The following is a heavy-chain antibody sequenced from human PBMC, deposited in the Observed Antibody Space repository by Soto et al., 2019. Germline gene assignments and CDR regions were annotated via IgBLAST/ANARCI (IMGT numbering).Heavy chain of an antibody. CDR2: IKQDGSEK. CDR3: ARLFGFPTLNYYYYYMDV. J-gene: IGHJ6*03. V-gene: IGHV3-7*01. Sequence: GGSLSLSCAASGFTFSSYWMSWVRQAPGKGLEWVANIKQDGSEKYYVDSVKGRFTISRDNAKNSLYLQMNSLRAEDTAVYYCARLFGFPTLNYYYYYMDVWGKGTTVTVSS. CDR1: GFTFSSYW. D-gene: IGHD3-3*01.